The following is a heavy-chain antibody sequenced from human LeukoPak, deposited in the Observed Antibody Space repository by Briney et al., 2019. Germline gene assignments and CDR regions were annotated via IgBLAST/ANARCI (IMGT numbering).Heavy chain of an antibody. Sequence: SETLSLTCTVSGGSLSSSSYYWGWLRQPPGAGLEWIGSIYYSGSTYYNPSLKSRVTISVNTSKNQFSLKLSSVTAADTAVYYCARENIAAAGYFDYWGQGTLVTVSS. V-gene: IGHV4-39*07. J-gene: IGHJ4*02. CDR1: GGSLSSSSYY. CDR3: ARENIAAAGYFDY. D-gene: IGHD6-13*01. CDR2: IYYSGST.